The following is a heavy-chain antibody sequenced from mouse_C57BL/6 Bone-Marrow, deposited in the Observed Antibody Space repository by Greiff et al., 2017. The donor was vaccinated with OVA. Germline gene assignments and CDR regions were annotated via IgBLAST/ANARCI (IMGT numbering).Heavy chain of an antibody. V-gene: IGHV2-6*01. Sequence: VKLMESGPGLVAPSQSLSITCTVSGFSLTSYGVDWVRQSPGKGLEWLGVIWGVGSTNYNSALKSRLSISKDNSKSQVFLKMNSLQTDDTAMYYCATGLLGYAMDYWGQGASVTVSS. CDR3: ATGLLGYAMDY. CDR1: GFSLTSYG. CDR2: IWGVGST. J-gene: IGHJ4*01. D-gene: IGHD2-10*01.